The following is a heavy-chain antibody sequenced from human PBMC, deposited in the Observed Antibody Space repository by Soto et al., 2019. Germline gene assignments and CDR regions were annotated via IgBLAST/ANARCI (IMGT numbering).Heavy chain of an antibody. CDR1: GFAFSTSV. CDR3: AREQFEDGRGHYDH. D-gene: IGHD3-22*01. J-gene: IGHJ4*02. CDR2: ISYNGNKK. Sequence: QVQLVESGGGVVQPGGSLRLSCAASGFAFSTSVIHWVRQAPGKGLEWMAHISYNGNKKHYADSVKGRFTVSRDISESTLYLKMNSLRAEDTAVYYCAREQFEDGRGHYDHWGQGTLVSVSS. V-gene: IGHV3-30*03.